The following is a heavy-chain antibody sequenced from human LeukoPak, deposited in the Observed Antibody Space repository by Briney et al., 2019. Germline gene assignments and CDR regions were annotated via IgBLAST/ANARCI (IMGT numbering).Heavy chain of an antibody. J-gene: IGHJ6*02. D-gene: IGHD4-23*01. CDR1: GGSISSGRYS. CDR3: ARRGLGGNSRKYYYYGMDV. V-gene: IGHV4-30-2*01. Sequence: PSQTLSLTCAVSGGSISSGRYSWSWIRQPPGKGLEWIGYIYHSGSTYYNPSLKSRVTISVDTSKNQFSLKLSSVTAADTAVYYCARRGLGGNSRKYYYYGMDVWGQGTTVTVSS. CDR2: IYHSGST.